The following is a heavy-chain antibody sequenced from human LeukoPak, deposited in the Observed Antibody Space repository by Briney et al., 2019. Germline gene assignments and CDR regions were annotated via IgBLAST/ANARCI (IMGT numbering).Heavy chain of an antibody. Sequence: SQTLSLTCAISGDSASSKSAAWNWIRQSPSRGLEWLGRTFYRSKWYNDYAVSVKGRITINPDTSKNQFSLQLNSVTPEDTAVYYCARDIGTHVPFVYWGQGTLVTVSS. CDR1: GDSASSKSAA. V-gene: IGHV6-1*01. CDR3: ARDIGTHVPFVY. J-gene: IGHJ4*02. D-gene: IGHD1-26*01. CDR2: TFYRSKWYN.